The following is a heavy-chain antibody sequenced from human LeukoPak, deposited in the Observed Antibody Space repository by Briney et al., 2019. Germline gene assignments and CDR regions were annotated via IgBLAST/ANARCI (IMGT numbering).Heavy chain of an antibody. D-gene: IGHD4-17*01. J-gene: IGHJ4*02. CDR3: ARDRLRYTVTTIDH. CDR1: GYTFTGYY. CDR2: INPNSGGT. V-gene: IGHV1-2*02. Sequence: ASVKVSCKASGYTFTGYYMHWVRQAPGQGLEWMGWINPNSGGTNYAQKFQGRVTMTRDTSISTAYMELSRLRSDDTAVYYCARDRLRYTVTTIDHWGQGTLVTVSS.